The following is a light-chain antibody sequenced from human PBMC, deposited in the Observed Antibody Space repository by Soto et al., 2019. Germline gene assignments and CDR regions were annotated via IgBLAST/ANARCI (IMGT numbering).Light chain of an antibody. Sequence: DIVMTQSPLSLPATPGEPASISCRSSQSLLHINGYNYLDWYLQKPGQSPQLLIYLGSNRASGVPDRFSGSGSGTDFTLKISRVEAEDVGVYYCMQALQTPLTFGGGTKVEI. J-gene: IGKJ4*01. V-gene: IGKV2-28*01. CDR2: LGS. CDR3: MQALQTPLT. CDR1: QSLLHINGYNY.